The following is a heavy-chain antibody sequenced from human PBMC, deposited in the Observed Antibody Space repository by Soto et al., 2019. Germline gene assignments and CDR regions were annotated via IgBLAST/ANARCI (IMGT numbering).Heavy chain of an antibody. CDR1: GFTFSSYA. J-gene: IGHJ4*02. CDR2: ISYDGSNK. V-gene: IGHV3-30-3*01. CDR3: ARAVRKVRYDY. Sequence: LRLSCAASGFTFSSYAMHWVRQAPGKGLEWVAVISYDGSNKYYADSVKGRFTISRDNSKNTLYLQMNSLRAEDTAVYYCARAVRKVRYDYWGQGTLVTVSS. D-gene: IGHD4-17*01.